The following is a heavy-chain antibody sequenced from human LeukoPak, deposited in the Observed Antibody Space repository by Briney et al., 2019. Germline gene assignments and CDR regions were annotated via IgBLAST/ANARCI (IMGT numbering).Heavy chain of an antibody. D-gene: IGHD3-3*01. Sequence: GGSLRLSCAASGFTFSSYAMSWVRQAPGKGLEWVSGLSGSGGNTYYADSVKGRFVISRDSSNNTLYLRMNSLRAEDTAVYYCAKDQSYDFWSGYFVFDPRGQGTLVTVSS. V-gene: IGHV3-23*01. CDR3: AKDQSYDFWSGYFVFDP. CDR1: GFTFSSYA. J-gene: IGHJ5*02. CDR2: LSGSGGNT.